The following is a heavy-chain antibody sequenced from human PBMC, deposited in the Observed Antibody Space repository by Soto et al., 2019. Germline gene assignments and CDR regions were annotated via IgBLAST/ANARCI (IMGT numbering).Heavy chain of an antibody. D-gene: IGHD3-3*01. Sequence: GGSLRLSCAASGFTFSSYAMSWVRQAPGKGLEWVSAISGSGGSTYYAGSVKGRFTISRDNSKNTLYLQMNSLRAEDTAVYYCAKTLEDDFPRLYGMDVWGQGTTVTVSS. V-gene: IGHV3-23*01. CDR3: AKTLEDDFPRLYGMDV. CDR2: ISGSGGST. J-gene: IGHJ6*02. CDR1: GFTFSSYA.